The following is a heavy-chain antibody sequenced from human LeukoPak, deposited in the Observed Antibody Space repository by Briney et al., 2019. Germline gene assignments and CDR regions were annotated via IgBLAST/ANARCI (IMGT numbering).Heavy chain of an antibody. D-gene: IGHD2-2*02. CDR1: SGSFSGYY. Sequence: PSETLSLTCAVFSGSFSGYYWSWIRQPPGKGLEWIGEINYSGSTNYNPSLKSRVTISVDTSKNQFSLKLSSVTAADTAVYYCARGDCSSTSCYTWVSQDAFDIWGQGTMVTVSS. V-gene: IGHV4-34*09. CDR3: ARGDCSSTSCYTWVSQDAFDI. J-gene: IGHJ3*02. CDR2: INYSGST.